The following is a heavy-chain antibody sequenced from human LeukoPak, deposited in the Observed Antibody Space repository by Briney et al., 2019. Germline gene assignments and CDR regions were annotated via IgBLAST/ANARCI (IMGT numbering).Heavy chain of an antibody. D-gene: IGHD6-6*01. Sequence: SETLSLTCAVYGGSFSSCYWSWIRQPPGKGLEWIGEINHSVSTNYNPSLKSRVTISVDTSKTQFFLKLSSVTAAATAVYYCARGVAARAFDYWGQGTLVTVSS. V-gene: IGHV4-34*01. CDR3: ARGVAARAFDY. J-gene: IGHJ4*02. CDR1: GGSFSSCY. CDR2: INHSVST.